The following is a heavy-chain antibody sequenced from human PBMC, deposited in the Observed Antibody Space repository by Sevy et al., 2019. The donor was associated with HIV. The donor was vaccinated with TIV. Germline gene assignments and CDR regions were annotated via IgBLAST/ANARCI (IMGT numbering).Heavy chain of an antibody. J-gene: IGHJ2*01. Sequence: SETLSLTCTVSGGSISSSPYYWSWIRQPPGKGLEWIGSFYDTGSAYYNPSLKSRVTISVDTSKNQFSLRLSSVTAADTALYYCARHRAYCSDGSCYSPWHFNLWGRGTLVSVSS. D-gene: IGHD2-15*01. CDR2: FYDTGSA. CDR1: GGSISSSPYY. CDR3: ARHRAYCSDGSCYSPWHFNL. V-gene: IGHV4-39*01.